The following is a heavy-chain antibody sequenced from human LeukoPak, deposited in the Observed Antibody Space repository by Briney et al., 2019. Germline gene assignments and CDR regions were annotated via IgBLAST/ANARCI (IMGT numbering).Heavy chain of an antibody. V-gene: IGHV1-46*01. CDR3: ARDPKDDTSGYYYFDF. CDR1: GYTFTKYY. D-gene: IGHD3-22*01. CDR2: INPRGGST. J-gene: IGHJ4*02. Sequence: ASVKVSCKASGYTFTKYYIHWVRQAPGQGLEWMGIINPRGGSTIYSQKFQDRVDMTRDMSTSTVYMELSSLRSEDTALYYCARDPKDDTSGYYYFDFWGQGTLVTVSS.